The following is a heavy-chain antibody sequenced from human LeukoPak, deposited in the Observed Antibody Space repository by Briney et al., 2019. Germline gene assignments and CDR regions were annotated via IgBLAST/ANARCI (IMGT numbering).Heavy chain of an antibody. D-gene: IGHD1-14*01. V-gene: IGHV3-48*01. CDR2: ISSSGSTI. Sequence: GGSLRLSCAGAGFTFSTHTINWVRQAPGKGLEWVSYISSSGSTISYAESVKGRFTISRDNAKNSLYLQMNSLRVEDTAVYYCARDASRPLDIWGQGTMVTVSS. CDR1: GFTFSTHT. CDR3: ARDASRPLDI. J-gene: IGHJ3*02.